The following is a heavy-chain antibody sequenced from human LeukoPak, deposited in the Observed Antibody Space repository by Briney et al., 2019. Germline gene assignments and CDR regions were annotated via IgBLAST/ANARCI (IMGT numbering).Heavy chain of an antibody. CDR2: ISYDGSNK. V-gene: IGHV3-30*04. J-gene: IGHJ3*01. CDR1: GFTFSSYA. Sequence: GGSLRLSCAASGFTFSSYAMHWVRQAPGKGLEWVAVISYDGSNKYYADSVKGRFTISRDNSKNTLYLQMNSLRAEDTAVYYCASAPLFWGQGTMVTVSS. CDR3: ASAPLF.